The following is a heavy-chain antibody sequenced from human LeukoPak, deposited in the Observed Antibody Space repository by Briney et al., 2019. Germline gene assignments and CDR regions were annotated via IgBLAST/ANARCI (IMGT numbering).Heavy chain of an antibody. D-gene: IGHD5-18*01. CDR2: IYYSGST. CDR3: ARATRGYSYGPFDY. J-gene: IGHJ4*01. Sequence: SETLSLTCTVSGGSITSYYWSWIRQPPGKGLEWIGYIYYSGSTTYNPSLQSRVTISVDTSKNQFSLKLSSVTAADTAVYYCARATRGYSYGPFDYWGQEPWSPSPQ. CDR1: GGSITSYY. V-gene: IGHV4-59*01.